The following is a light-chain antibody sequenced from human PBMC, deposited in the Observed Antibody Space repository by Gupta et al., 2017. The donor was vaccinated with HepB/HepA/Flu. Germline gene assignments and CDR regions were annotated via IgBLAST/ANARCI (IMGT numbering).Light chain of an antibody. Sequence: IQMTQSPTALSASVGDRVTISCQASQDIRYYLNWYQQKPGKAPKLLIYAVSNLTTGVPSRFTGSGSGTDFTFTISRLQPEDIATYFCQQDGNLPLTFGGGTKVEFE. CDR3: QQDGNLPLT. V-gene: IGKV1-33*01. J-gene: IGKJ4*01. CDR1: QDIRYY. CDR2: AVS.